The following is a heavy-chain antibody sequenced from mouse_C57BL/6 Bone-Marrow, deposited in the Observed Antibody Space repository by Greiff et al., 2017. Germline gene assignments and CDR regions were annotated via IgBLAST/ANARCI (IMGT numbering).Heavy chain of an antibody. CDR3: ARDSSCYAWFAY. CDR2: IHPSDSDT. D-gene: IGHD3-2*02. V-gene: IGHV1-74*01. CDR1: GYSFTSYW. J-gene: IGHJ3*01. Sequence: QVQLQQPGAELVKPGASVKVSCKASGYSFTSYWMHWVKQRPGQGLEWIGRIHPSDSDTNYNQKFKGKATLTVDKSSSTAYMQLSSLTSEDSAVYYCARDSSCYAWFAYWGQGTLVTVSA.